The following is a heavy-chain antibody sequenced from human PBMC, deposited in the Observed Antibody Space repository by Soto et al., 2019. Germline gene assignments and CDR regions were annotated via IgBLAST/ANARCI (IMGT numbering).Heavy chain of an antibody. CDR3: ARGLQCQYGLDV. Sequence: EVQLVESGGGLVQPGGSLRLSCASSGFTFSSYWMHWVRQTPGKGLEWVSRIKGDGTTTNYADSVRGRFTISRDNAKKKLSLQQNRPRVDDTAVYYCARGLQCQYGLDVWGQGAKAMVSS. J-gene: IGHJ6*02. D-gene: IGHD4-4*01. V-gene: IGHV3-74*01. CDR2: IKGDGTTT. CDR1: GFTFSSYW.